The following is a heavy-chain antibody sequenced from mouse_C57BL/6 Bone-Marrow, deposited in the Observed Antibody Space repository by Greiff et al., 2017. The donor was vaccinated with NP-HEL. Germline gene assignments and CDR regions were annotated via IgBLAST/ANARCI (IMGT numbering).Heavy chain of an antibody. CDR2: IDPNSGGT. Sequence: QVQLKQPGAELVKPGASVKLSCKASGYTFTSYWMHWVKQRPGRGLEWIGRIDPNSGGTKYNEKFKSKATLTVDKPSSTAYMQLSSLTSEDSAVYYCAKLGYDYDGGAAYWGQGTLVTVSA. J-gene: IGHJ3*01. CDR3: AKLGYDYDGGAAY. V-gene: IGHV1-62-3*01. D-gene: IGHD2-4*01. CDR1: GYTFTSYW.